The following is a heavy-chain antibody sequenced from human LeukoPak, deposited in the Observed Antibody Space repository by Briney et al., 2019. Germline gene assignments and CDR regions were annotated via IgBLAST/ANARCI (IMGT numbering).Heavy chain of an antibody. CDR1: GFTFNSYG. CDR3: AKDPPQPRSSWFDY. V-gene: IGHV3-30*02. Sequence: GGSLRLSCAASGFTFNSYGMHWVRQAPGKGLEWAAFIRYDGSNKYYADSVKGRFAISRDNSKNTLYLQMNSLRAEDTAVYYCAKDPPQPRSSWFDYWGQGTLVTVSS. D-gene: IGHD6-13*01. J-gene: IGHJ4*02. CDR2: IRYDGSNK.